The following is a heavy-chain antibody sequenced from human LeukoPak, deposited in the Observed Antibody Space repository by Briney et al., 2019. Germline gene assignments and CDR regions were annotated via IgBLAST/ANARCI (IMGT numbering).Heavy chain of an antibody. CDR2: IYWNDDA. Sequence: SGPTLVNPTQTLTLTCTLSGFSLNSGGVGVGWIRQPPGKSLECLALIYWNDDARYCPSLKSRLTVTKDASKNQVFFTMTNMDPVDTATYYCTHTIDYGGNPNDYWGQGTLVTVSS. CDR1: GFSLNSGGVG. V-gene: IGHV2-5*01. J-gene: IGHJ4*02. CDR3: THTIDYGGNPNDY. D-gene: IGHD4-23*01.